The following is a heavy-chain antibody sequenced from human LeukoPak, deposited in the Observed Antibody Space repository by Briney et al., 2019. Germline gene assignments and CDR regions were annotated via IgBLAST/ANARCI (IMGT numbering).Heavy chain of an antibody. Sequence: GGALRLSCAASGFTFSSYSMNWVRPAPGKGLEWVSSISSSSSYIYYADSVKGRFTISRDNAKNSLYLQMNSLSDEDTAVYYCARDPTQYLRYGHFDYWGQGTLVTVSS. V-gene: IGHV3-21*01. CDR3: ARDPTQYLRYGHFDY. J-gene: IGHJ4*02. CDR2: ISSSSSYI. D-gene: IGHD5/OR15-5a*01. CDR1: GFTFSSYS.